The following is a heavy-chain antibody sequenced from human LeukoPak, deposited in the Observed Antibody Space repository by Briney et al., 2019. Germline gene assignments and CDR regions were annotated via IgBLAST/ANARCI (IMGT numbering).Heavy chain of an antibody. D-gene: IGHD4-17*01. CDR1: GFTFSSYG. V-gene: IGHV3-33*01. CDR2: IWYDGSNK. CDR3: ARDGDDYGDWGLLNY. J-gene: IGHJ4*02. Sequence: PGGSLRLSCAASGFTFSSYGMHWVRQAPGKGLEWVAVIWYDGSNKYYADSVKGRFTISRDNSKNTLYLQMNSLRAGDTAVYYCARDGDDYGDWGLLNYWGQGTLVTVSS.